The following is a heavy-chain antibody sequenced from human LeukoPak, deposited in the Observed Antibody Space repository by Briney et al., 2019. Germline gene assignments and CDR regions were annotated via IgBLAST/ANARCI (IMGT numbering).Heavy chain of an antibody. J-gene: IGHJ4*02. CDR2: IYYSGST. CDR1: GYSISSGYY. V-gene: IGHV4-61*01. D-gene: IGHD3-10*01. Sequence: SETLSLTCTVSGYSISSGYYWGWIRQPPGKGLEWIGYIYYSGSTNYNPSLKSRVTISVDTSKNQFSLKLSSVTAADTAVYYCARGGSGSYLPDFYFDYWGQGTLVTVSS. CDR3: ARGGSGSYLPDFYFDY.